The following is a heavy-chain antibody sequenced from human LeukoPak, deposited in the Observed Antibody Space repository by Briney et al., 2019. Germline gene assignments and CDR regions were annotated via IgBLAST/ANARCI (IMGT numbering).Heavy chain of an antibody. J-gene: IGHJ4*02. CDR2: MNPNSGNT. CDR1: GYTFTSYD. D-gene: IGHD6-19*01. V-gene: IGHV1-8*01. CDR3: ARGLAVAGYFDY. Sequence: ASVKVSCKASGYTFTSYDINWVRQATGQGLEWMGWMNPNSGNTGYAQKFQGRVTMTRNTSISTAYMEPRSLRSDDTAVYYCARGLAVAGYFDYWGQGTLVTVSS.